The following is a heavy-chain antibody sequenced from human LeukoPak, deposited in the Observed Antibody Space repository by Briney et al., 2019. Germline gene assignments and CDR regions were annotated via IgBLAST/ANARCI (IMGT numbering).Heavy chain of an antibody. CDR1: GGSFSGYY. J-gene: IGHJ4*02. CDR2: INYSGST. Sequence: PETLSLTCAVYGGSFSGYYWSWIRQPPGKGLEWIGQINYSGSTNYNPSLKSRVTISVDTSKNQFSLKLSSVTAADTAVYYCARIDSSGYYPRDYWGQGTLVTVSS. V-gene: IGHV4-34*01. CDR3: ARIDSSGYYPRDY. D-gene: IGHD3-22*01.